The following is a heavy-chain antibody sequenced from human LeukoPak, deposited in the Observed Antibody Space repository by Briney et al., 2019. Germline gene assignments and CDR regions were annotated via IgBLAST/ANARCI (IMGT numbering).Heavy chain of an antibody. CDR2: INTDGSSI. D-gene: IGHD1-26*01. Sequence: GGSLRLSCAASGFTFSDYYMSWIRQAPGKGLVWVSRINTDGSSITYTDSVRGRFTISRDNAKNTLYLQMNSLRAEDTAVYYCARDVGWEQSYDAFDIWGQGTMVTVSS. CDR1: GFTFSDYY. CDR3: ARDVGWEQSYDAFDI. J-gene: IGHJ3*02. V-gene: IGHV3-74*01.